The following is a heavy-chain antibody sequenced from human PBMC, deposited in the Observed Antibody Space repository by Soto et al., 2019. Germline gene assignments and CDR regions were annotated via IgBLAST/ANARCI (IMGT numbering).Heavy chain of an antibody. CDR3: ARERFLSIYSAYSCFYP. D-gene: IGHD3-3*02. CDR2: TYYRSKWYN. CDR1: GDSVSSDRAA. Sequence: SQTLSLTCAISGDSVSSDRAAWNWIRQSPSRGLEWLGRTYYRSKWYNDYAVSVKSRITISADTSNNQFSLRLNSVTPEDTAVYPCARERFLSIYSAYSCFYPWGQGTLVTV. J-gene: IGHJ5*02. V-gene: IGHV6-1*01.